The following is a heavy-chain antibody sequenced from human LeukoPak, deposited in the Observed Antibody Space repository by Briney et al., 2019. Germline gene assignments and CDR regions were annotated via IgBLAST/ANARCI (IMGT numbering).Heavy chain of an antibody. D-gene: IGHD3-22*01. V-gene: IGHV3-74*01. CDR2: INSDGSST. J-gene: IGHJ3*02. CDR1: GSTFSSYW. Sequence: PGGSLRLSCAASGSTFSSYWMHWVRQAPGKGLVWVSRINSDGSSTSYADSVKGRFTISRDNAKNTLYLQMNSLRAEDTAVYYCARNSYYYDSSGYHDAFDIWGQGTMVTVSS. CDR3: ARNSYYYDSSGYHDAFDI.